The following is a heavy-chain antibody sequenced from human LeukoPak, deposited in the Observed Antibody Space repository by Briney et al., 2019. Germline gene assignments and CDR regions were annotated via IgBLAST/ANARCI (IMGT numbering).Heavy chain of an antibody. D-gene: IGHD3-22*01. CDR3: ARSLNFGYDSSGYYDPHFDY. Sequence: KPSETLSLTCTVSGGSISSSSYYWGWIRQPPGKGLEWIGSIYYSGSTYYNPSLKSRVTISVDTSKNQFSLKLSSVTAADTAVYHCARSLNFGYDSSGYYDPHFDYWGQGTLVTVSS. J-gene: IGHJ4*02. CDR2: IYYSGST. CDR1: GGSISSSSYY. V-gene: IGHV4-39*07.